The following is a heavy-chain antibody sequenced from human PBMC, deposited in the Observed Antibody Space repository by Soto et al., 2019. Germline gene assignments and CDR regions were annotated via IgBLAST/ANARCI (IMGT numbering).Heavy chain of an antibody. V-gene: IGHV4-31*03. CDR2: ISDSGST. D-gene: IGHD3-22*01. J-gene: IGHJ5*02. Sequence: SETLSLTCTVSGDSISDGYYWSWIRQHPGKGLEWIGSISDSGSTSYNPSLKSRLTISVDTSKNQFSLNLSSVTAADTAVYYCARRDRSGYSYWLDTWGQGILVTVSS. CDR1: GDSISDGYY. CDR3: ARRDRSGYSYWLDT.